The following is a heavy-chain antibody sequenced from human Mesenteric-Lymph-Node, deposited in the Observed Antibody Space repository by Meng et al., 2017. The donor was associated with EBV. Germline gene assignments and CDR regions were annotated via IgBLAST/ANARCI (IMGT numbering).Heavy chain of an antibody. CDR1: GGSVSSTSYY. J-gene: IGHJ5*02. CDR3: ARENPARGNWFDP. V-gene: IGHV4-61*01. D-gene: IGHD3-10*01. Sequence: PGQGNSADTLPLTCTVSGGSVSSTSYYWSWIRQPPGKRLEWIGYVYYSGSTNYNPSLKSRVTISVDTSKNQFSLNLYSVTAADTAVYYCARENPARGNWFDPWGQGALVTVSS. CDR2: VYYSGST.